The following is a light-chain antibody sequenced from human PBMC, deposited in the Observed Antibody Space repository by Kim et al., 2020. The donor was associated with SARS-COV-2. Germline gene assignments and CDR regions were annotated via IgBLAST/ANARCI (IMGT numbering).Light chain of an antibody. V-gene: IGKV3-20*01. Sequence: SPGESATLSCRASQSVGSTYLAWYQQKPGQAPRLLIYGGSSRATGIPDRFSGSGSGTDFTLAISRLEPEDFAVYYCQQYLISPWTFGQGTKVEIK. CDR2: GGS. CDR1: QSVGSTY. J-gene: IGKJ1*01. CDR3: QQYLISPWT.